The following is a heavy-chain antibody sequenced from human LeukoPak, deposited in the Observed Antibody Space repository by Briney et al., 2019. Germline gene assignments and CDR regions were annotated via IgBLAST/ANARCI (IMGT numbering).Heavy chain of an antibody. J-gene: IGHJ4*02. CDR3: ARGYYASGSYKYRYYFDY. Sequence: PGGSLRLSCAASAFTFSSYEMNWVRQAPGKGLEWVSYISSSGSTIYYADSVKGRFTISRDNDKNSLYLQMNSLRAEDTAVYYCARGYYASGSYKYRYYFDYWGQGTLVTVSS. CDR1: AFTFSSYE. V-gene: IGHV3-48*03. CDR2: ISSSGSTI. D-gene: IGHD3-10*01.